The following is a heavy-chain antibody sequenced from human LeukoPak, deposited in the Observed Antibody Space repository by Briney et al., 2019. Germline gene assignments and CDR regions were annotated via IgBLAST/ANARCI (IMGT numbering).Heavy chain of an antibody. Sequence: SETLSLTCTVSGGSISSSSYYWGWIRQPPGKGLEWIGSIYYSGSTYYNPSLKSRVTISVDTSKNQFSLKLSSVTAADTAVYYCANAIAAAGKHPLFDYWGQGTLVTVSS. CDR2: IYYSGST. D-gene: IGHD6-13*01. V-gene: IGHV4-39*07. CDR1: GGSISSSSYY. CDR3: ANAIAAAGKHPLFDY. J-gene: IGHJ4*02.